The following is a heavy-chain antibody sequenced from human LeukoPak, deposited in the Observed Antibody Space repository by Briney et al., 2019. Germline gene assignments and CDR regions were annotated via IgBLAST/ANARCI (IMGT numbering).Heavy chain of an antibody. Sequence: PGGSLRLSCAASGFTFSSYAMSWVRQAPGKGLEWVSVIYSGGSTYYADSVKGRFTISRDNSKNTLYLQMNSLRAEDTAVYYCARGGIDYGVFYGMDVWGQGTTVTVSS. J-gene: IGHJ6*02. V-gene: IGHV3-66*01. CDR2: IYSGGST. CDR3: ARGGIDYGVFYGMDV. D-gene: IGHD4-17*01. CDR1: GFTFSSYA.